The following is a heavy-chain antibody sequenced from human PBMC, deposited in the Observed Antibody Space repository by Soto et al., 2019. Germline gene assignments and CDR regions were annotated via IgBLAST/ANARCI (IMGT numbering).Heavy chain of an antibody. CDR2: IRSDGDTT. CDR1: GFTFSRDG. CDR3: AKGKGVGATPDGANC. D-gene: IGHD1-26*01. J-gene: IGHJ4*02. V-gene: IGHV3-23*01. Sequence: EVQVLESGGGLVQPGGSLRLSCAASGFTFSRDGMNWVRQAPGKGLEWVSGIRSDGDTTYNADSVRGRFTVSRDTSKITVYLIMTSLRAEDTAIYYCAKGKGVGATPDGANCWGQGTLFTVSS.